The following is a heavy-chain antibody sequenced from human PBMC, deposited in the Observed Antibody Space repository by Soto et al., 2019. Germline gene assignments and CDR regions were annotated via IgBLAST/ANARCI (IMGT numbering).Heavy chain of an antibody. CDR2: INAGNGNT. CDR1: GYTFSSYA. Sequence: ASVKGSCKASGYTFSSYARHWVRQTPGQRLEWMGWINAGNGNTKYSQKFQGRVTITRDTSASTAYMELSSLRSEDTAVYYCARGSRLYYYDSSGSTPNFDYWGQGPLVTVSS. V-gene: IGHV1-3*01. J-gene: IGHJ4*02. CDR3: ARGSRLYYYDSSGSTPNFDY. D-gene: IGHD3-22*01.